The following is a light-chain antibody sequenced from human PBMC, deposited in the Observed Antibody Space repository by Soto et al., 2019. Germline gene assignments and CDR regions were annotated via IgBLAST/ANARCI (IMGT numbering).Light chain of an antibody. J-gene: IGKJ1*01. V-gene: IGKV3-20*01. Sequence: EILLTQSPGTLSLSPGERATLSCRASQSLNRRYLAWYQQKPGQAPRLLIYDASRRATDIPDRFSGSGSGTDFTLTISRLEPEDFAVYYCHQYGSSPATFGQGTKVDIK. CDR2: DAS. CDR1: QSLNRRY. CDR3: HQYGSSPAT.